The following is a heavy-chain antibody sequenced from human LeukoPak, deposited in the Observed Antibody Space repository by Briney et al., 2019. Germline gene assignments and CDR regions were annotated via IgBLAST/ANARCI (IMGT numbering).Heavy chain of an antibody. D-gene: IGHD2-21*01. Sequence: SETLSLTCTVSGGSVSGYYWSWIRQPPGKGLEWIGYIYYTGAPLYSPSLKSRVTMSVDTTANQFSLRLSSVTAADTAVYYCARHDAVPVIRRGYDFWGQGTLVTVSS. CDR1: GGSVSGYY. CDR3: ARHDAVPVIRRGYDF. CDR2: IYYTGAP. J-gene: IGHJ4*02. V-gene: IGHV4-59*08.